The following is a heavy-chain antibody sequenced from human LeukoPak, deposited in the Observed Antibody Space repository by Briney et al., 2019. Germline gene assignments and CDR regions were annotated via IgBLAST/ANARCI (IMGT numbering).Heavy chain of an antibody. CDR2: ISSSGSTT. J-gene: IGHJ4*02. CDR1: GFTFSDYY. V-gene: IGHV3-11*01. CDR3: AKERQQLVSGFDY. Sequence: GGSLRLSCAASGFTFSDYYMSWIRQAPGKGLEWVSYISSSGSTTYYADSVKGRFTISRDNSKNTLYPQMNSLRAEDTAVYYCAKERQQLVSGFDYWGQGTLVTVSS. D-gene: IGHD6-13*01.